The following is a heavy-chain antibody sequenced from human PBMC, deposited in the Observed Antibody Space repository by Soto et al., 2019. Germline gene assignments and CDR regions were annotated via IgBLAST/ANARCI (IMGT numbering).Heavy chain of an antibody. Sequence: SVKVSCKASGGTFSSYAISWVRQAPGQGLEWMGGIIPIFGTANYAQKFQGRVTITADESTSTAYMELSSLRSEDTAVYYCARDEGQMGNYYYGMDVWGQGTTVTVSS. CDR3: ARDEGQMGNYYYGMDV. J-gene: IGHJ6*02. D-gene: IGHD7-27*01. CDR1: GGTFSSYA. CDR2: IIPIFGTA. V-gene: IGHV1-69*13.